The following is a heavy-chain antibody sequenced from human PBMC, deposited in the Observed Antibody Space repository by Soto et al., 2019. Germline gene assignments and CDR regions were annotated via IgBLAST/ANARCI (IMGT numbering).Heavy chain of an antibody. D-gene: IGHD3-10*01. CDR2: INPNSGGT. V-gene: IGHV1-2*04. CDR1: GYTFTGYY. J-gene: IGHJ4*02. CDR3: ARDRDYYYGSGSSFDY. Sequence: ASVKVSCKASGYTFTGYYMHWVRQAPGQGLEWMGWINPNSGGTNYAQKFQGWVTMTRDTSISTAYMELSRLRSDDTAVYYCARDRDYYYGSGSSFDYWGQGTLVTVSS.